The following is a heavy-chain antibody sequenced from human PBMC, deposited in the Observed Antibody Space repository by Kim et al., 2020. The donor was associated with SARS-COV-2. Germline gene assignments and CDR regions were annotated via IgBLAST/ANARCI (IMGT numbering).Heavy chain of an antibody. D-gene: IGHD1-26*01. J-gene: IGHJ4*02. CDR2: T. CDR3: AKDAGSYEFDY. V-gene: IGHV3-23*01. Sequence: TYYADSVKGRFTISRDNSKSTRYLQVNRLRAEDTALYYCAKDAGSYEFDYWGQGTLVTVYS.